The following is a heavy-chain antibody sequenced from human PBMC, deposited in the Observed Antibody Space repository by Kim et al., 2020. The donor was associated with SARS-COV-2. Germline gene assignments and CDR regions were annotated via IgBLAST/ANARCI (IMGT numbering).Heavy chain of an antibody. D-gene: IGHD3-16*02. CDR1: GGTFSSYA. Sequence: SVKVSCKASGGTFSSYAISWVRQAPGQGLEWMGRIIPILGIANYAQKFQGRVTITADKSTSTAYMELSSLRSEDTAVYYCARGDRITFGGVIVMGAFDIWGQGTMVTVSS. CDR3: ARGDRITFGGVIVMGAFDI. CDR2: IIPILGIA. V-gene: IGHV1-69*04. J-gene: IGHJ3*02.